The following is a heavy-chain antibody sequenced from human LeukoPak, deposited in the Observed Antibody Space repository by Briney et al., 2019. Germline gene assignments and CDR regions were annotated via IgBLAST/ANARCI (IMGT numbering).Heavy chain of an antibody. Sequence: GGSLRLSCAASGFTFSNAWMSWVRQAPGKGLEWVGRIKTKTDGGTIDYAAPVKGRFTISRDDSKNTLYLQMNSLKTEDTAVYYCTTDSGDDYNPRGYWGQGTLVTVSS. V-gene: IGHV3-15*01. CDR2: IKTKTDGGTI. CDR3: TTDSGDDYNPRGY. J-gene: IGHJ4*02. D-gene: IGHD5-24*01. CDR1: GFTFSNAW.